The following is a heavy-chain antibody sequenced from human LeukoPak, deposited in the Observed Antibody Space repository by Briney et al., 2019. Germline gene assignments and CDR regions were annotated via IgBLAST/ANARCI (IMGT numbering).Heavy chain of an antibody. V-gene: IGHV4-61*02. Sequence: SETLSLTCTVSGDSISSGRHYWSWIRQPAGKCLEWIGRIHYSGNTKYNPSLNGRLSISVDTSKNQFSLNITPVTAADTAVYYCARGGLYWFDPWGQGTQVTVSS. CDR2: IHYSGNT. J-gene: IGHJ5*02. D-gene: IGHD3-10*01. CDR3: ARGGLYWFDP. CDR1: GDSISSGRHY.